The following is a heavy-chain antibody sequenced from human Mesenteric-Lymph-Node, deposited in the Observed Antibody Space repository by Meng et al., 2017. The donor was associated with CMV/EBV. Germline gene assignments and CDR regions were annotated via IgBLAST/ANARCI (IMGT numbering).Heavy chain of an antibody. CDR1: GFTYSNYH. J-gene: IGHJ6*02. CDR3: AKDLQGRMDV. CDR2: IWYDGSNK. Sequence: GESLKISCAASGFTYSNYHMHWVRQAPGKGLEWVAVIWYDGSNKYYADSVKGRFTISRDNSKNTLYLQMNSLRAEDTAVYYCAKDLQGRMDVWGQGTTVTVSS. V-gene: IGHV3-33*06.